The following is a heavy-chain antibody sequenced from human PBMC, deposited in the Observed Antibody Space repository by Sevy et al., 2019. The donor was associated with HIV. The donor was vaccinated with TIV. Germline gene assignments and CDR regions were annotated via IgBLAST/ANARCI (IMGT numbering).Heavy chain of an antibody. J-gene: IGHJ4*02. CDR3: AKDTSGWYDALDQ. CDR1: GFTIGYFA. V-gene: IGHV3-23*01. D-gene: IGHD6-19*01. Sequence: GGSLRLSCEVSGFTIGYFAMSWVRQAPGKGLEWVSGISLNGATSHYAASVRGRFTISRDNSKNRMYLQMSSLRAEDTAQYYCAKDTSGWYDALDQWGQGTLVTVSS. CDR2: ISLNGATS.